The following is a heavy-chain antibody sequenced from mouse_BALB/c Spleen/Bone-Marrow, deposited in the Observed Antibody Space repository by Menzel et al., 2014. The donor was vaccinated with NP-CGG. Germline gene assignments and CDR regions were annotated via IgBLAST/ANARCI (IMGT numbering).Heavy chain of an antibody. J-gene: IGHJ2*01. Sequence: YPCGAELVKSGAPVKLSCTASGFYIKKTYMHWVKQRPEQSLEWIGRIDPANGNTKYDPKFQVKATITADTSSNTAYLQLSSLTSEDTAVYYCASYFYGFYFDYPGKATTLPVSS. CDR2: IDPANGNT. CDR1: GFYIKKTY. CDR3: ASYFYGFYFDY. D-gene: IGHD1-1*01. V-gene: IGHV14-3*02.